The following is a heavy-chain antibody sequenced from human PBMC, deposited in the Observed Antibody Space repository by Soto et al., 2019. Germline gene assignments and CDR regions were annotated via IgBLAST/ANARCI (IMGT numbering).Heavy chain of an antibody. CDR2: INHSGST. D-gene: IGHD1-26*01. Sequence: SETLSLTCAVYGASFIGYYWSWIRQPPGKGLEWIGEINHSGSTNYNPSLKSRVTISVDTSKNQFSLKLSSVTAADTAVYYCARARIVGATRYYYYGMDVWGQGTTVT. V-gene: IGHV4-34*01. CDR1: GASFIGYY. CDR3: ARARIVGATRYYYYGMDV. J-gene: IGHJ6*02.